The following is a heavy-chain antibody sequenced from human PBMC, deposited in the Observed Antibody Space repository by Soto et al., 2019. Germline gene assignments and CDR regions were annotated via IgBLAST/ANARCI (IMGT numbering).Heavy chain of an antibody. J-gene: IGHJ4*02. CDR1: GGSLRTYA. V-gene: IGHV1-69*01. CDR3: ARGGRWDSLSSGRATFDY. D-gene: IGHD3-10*01. CDR2: IIPLLGTT. Sequence: QVQVVQSGAEVKRPGSSVKISCKASGGSLRTYALSWVRQAPGQGLEWMGGIIPLLGTTYHAQKFQGRVTFTADESTSTAYMELSGLRTEDTALYYCARGGRWDSLSSGRATFDYWGQGNLVIFSS.